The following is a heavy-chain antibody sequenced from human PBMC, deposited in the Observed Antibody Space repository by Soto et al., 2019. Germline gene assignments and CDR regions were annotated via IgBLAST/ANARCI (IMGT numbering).Heavy chain of an antibody. J-gene: IGHJ3*02. CDR1: GFTFTSSA. Sequence: ASVKVSCKASGFTFTSSAVQWVRQARGQRLEWIGWIVVGSGNTNYAQKFQERVTITRDMSTSTAYMELSSLRSEDTAVYYCDDRTPGAVLEGAFDIWGQGTMVTVSS. CDR2: IVVGSGNT. D-gene: IGHD6-19*01. CDR3: DDRTPGAVLEGAFDI. V-gene: IGHV1-58*01.